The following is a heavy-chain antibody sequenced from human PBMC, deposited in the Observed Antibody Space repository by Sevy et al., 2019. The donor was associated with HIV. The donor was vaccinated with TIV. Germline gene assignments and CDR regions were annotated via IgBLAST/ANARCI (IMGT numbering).Heavy chain of an antibody. Sequence: SETLSLTCSVSGGSISSHSYYWTWIRQHPGKGLEWIGYIHYSGRTYYNPSLKSRVTISLDTSKNQFFLRLRSVTAADTAVYYCARDHGYSNGWFPYYYYYGMDVWGPRTTVTVSS. J-gene: IGHJ6*02. V-gene: IGHV4-31*03. CDR2: IHYSGRT. D-gene: IGHD6-19*01. CDR1: GGSISSHSYY. CDR3: ARDHGYSNGWFPYYYYYGMDV.